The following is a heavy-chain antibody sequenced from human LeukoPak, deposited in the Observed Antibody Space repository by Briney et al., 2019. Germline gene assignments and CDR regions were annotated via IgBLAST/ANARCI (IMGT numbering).Heavy chain of an antibody. D-gene: IGHD2-2*01. Sequence: SQTQSLTCTVSGGSISSGGYNWNWIRQHPGAGLEWIGYIYYSGSTYYNPSLKSRVTISVDTSENQFSLKLSSVTAADTAMYYCARSPTGYCSSTSCRYNWFDPWGQGTLVTVSS. CDR2: IYYSGST. J-gene: IGHJ5*02. CDR1: GGSISSGGYN. V-gene: IGHV4-31*03. CDR3: ARSPTGYCSSTSCRYNWFDP.